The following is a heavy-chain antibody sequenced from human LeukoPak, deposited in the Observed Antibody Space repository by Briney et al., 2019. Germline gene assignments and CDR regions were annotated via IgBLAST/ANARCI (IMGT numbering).Heavy chain of an antibody. D-gene: IGHD5-18*01. V-gene: IGHV1-18*01. J-gene: IGHJ4*02. CDR3: ARYTAMAPLGY. CDR1: GYTFTSYG. Sequence: GASVKVSCKASGYTFTSYGISWVRQAPGQGLEWMGWISAYNGNTNYAQKLQGRVTMTTDTSTSTAYTELRSLRSDDTAVYYCARYTAMAPLGYWGQGTLVTVSS. CDR2: ISAYNGNT.